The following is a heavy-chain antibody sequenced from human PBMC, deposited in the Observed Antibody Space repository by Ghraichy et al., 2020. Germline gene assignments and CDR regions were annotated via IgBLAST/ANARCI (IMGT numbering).Heavy chain of an antibody. Sequence: ASVKVSCKVSGHTLTKFPIHWVRQAPGKGLEWMGGSEPEEGETIFAQNFQGRVTLTEDTSTDTAYMEMRSLRSEDTAVYFCATRGGTAGGYFYYYGLDVWGQGTTVTVSS. D-gene: IGHD6-13*01. V-gene: IGHV1-24*01. CDR2: SEPEEGET. J-gene: IGHJ6*02. CDR1: GHTLTKFP. CDR3: ATRGGTAGGYFYYYGLDV.